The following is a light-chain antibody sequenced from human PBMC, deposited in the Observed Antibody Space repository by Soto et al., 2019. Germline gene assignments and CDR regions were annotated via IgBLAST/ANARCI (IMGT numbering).Light chain of an antibody. V-gene: IGLV2-14*01. Sequence: QSALTQPASVSGSPGQSITISCTGTASDVGGYNNVSWYQQHPGKAPKLMIHAVSNRPSGISSRFSGSKSGNTASLTISGLQSEDEADYFCCSYTSRTTYVFGTGTKVTVL. CDR2: AVS. CDR3: CSYTSRTTYV. J-gene: IGLJ1*01. CDR1: ASDVGGYNN.